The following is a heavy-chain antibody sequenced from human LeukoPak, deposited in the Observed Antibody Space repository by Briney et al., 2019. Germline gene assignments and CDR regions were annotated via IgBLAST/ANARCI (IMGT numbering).Heavy chain of an antibody. CDR3: ARDYCSGPKCYFIDY. CDR1: GFTFSSYG. V-gene: IGHV3-48*04. Sequence: GGSLRLSCAASGFTFSSYGMHWVRQAPGKGLEWVSYITSSSTVYYAGSVKGRFTISRDNAKNSLFLQMNSLRAEDTAVYYCARDYCSGPKCYFIDYWGQGALVTVSS. J-gene: IGHJ4*02. D-gene: IGHD2-15*01. CDR2: ITSSSTV.